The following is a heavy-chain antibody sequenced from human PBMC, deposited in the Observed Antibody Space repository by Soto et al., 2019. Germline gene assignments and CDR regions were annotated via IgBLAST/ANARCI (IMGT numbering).Heavy chain of an antibody. CDR2: IYYSGST. CDR3: ARRGGIAVADY. CDR1: GGSISSSSYY. D-gene: IGHD6-19*01. Sequence: QLQLQESGPGLVKPSETLSLTCTVSGGSISSSSYYWGWIRQPPGKGLEWIGSIYYSGSTYYNPSLKSRVTISVDTSKNQFSLKLSSVTAADTAVYYCARRGGIAVADYWGQGTLVTVSS. V-gene: IGHV4-39*01. J-gene: IGHJ4*02.